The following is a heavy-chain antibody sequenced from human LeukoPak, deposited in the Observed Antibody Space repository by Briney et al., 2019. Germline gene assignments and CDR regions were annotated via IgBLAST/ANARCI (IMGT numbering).Heavy chain of an antibody. Sequence: GGSLRLSCAASVFTFSSYVMHWVPQAPGKGLEWVALIWYDGSDKYYADSVKGRFTISRDNSKNTLYLQVNGLRAEDTAVYYCASEGVADCSSASCYGTHAFDIWGQGTMVTVSS. CDR1: VFTFSSYV. V-gene: IGHV3-33*01. J-gene: IGHJ3*02. CDR3: ASEGVADCSSASCYGTHAFDI. D-gene: IGHD2-2*01. CDR2: IWYDGSDK.